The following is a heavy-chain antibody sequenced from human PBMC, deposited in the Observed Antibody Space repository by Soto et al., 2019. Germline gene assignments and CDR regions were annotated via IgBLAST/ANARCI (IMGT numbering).Heavy chain of an antibody. CDR1: GGSIRDDRYY. CDR2: IYYSGTS. Sequence: QLQLQESGPGLVKPSETLSLTCTVSGGSIRDDRYYWGWIRQPPGKGLEWIGRIYYSGTSSYNPSPKIRVTMPFDTYNKKFSLRLCSVTAADSAVYYCSRLHCDSPNCVPLDPWGQGTLVIVSS. J-gene: IGHJ5*02. D-gene: IGHD2-2*01. CDR3: SRLHCDSPNCVPLDP. V-gene: IGHV4-39*01.